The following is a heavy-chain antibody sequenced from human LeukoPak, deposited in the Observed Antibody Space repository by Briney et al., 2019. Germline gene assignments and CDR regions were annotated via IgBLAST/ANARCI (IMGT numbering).Heavy chain of an antibody. V-gene: IGHV3-23*01. CDR3: AKDKNAVCSISCRSELDY. J-gene: IGHJ4*02. Sequence: GGSLRLSCATFGFTFPSYGMTWVRQAPGKGLEWVSTISISGGTTYYADSVKGRFTISRDNSKNMLYLQMSSLRVEDTGVYYCAKDKNAVCSISCRSELDYWGQGTLVTVSS. D-gene: IGHD2-8*01. CDR2: ISISGGTT. CDR1: GFTFPSYG.